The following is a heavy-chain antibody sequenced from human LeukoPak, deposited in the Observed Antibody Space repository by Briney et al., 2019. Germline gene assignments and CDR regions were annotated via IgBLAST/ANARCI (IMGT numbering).Heavy chain of an antibody. CDR2: IIPIFGTA. CDR3: AREVRYCSSTSCQHRHLSGAPMGDAFDI. V-gene: IGHV1-69*05. CDR1: GGTFSSYA. J-gene: IGHJ3*02. D-gene: IGHD2-2*01. Sequence: GASVKVSCKASGGTFSSYAISWVRQAPGQGLEWMGGIIPIFGTANYAQKFQGRVTITTDESTSTAYMELSSLRSEDTAVYYCAREVRYCSSTSCQHRHLSGAPMGDAFDIWGQGTMVTVSS.